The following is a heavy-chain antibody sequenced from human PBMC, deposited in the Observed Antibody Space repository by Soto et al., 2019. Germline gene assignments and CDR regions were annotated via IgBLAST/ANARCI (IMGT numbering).Heavy chain of an antibody. D-gene: IGHD3-22*01. CDR1: GFTFSSYA. Sequence: GGSLRLSCAASGFTFSSYAMHWVRQAPGKGLEWVALISYDGSGKDYADSVKGRFTISRANSRNTLFLQMNSLRGEDTALYYCARDYYKYYDSSGYYRSPAYWGQGTLVTVSS. CDR3: ARDYYKYYDSSGYYRSPAY. CDR2: ISYDGSGK. J-gene: IGHJ4*02. V-gene: IGHV3-30-3*01.